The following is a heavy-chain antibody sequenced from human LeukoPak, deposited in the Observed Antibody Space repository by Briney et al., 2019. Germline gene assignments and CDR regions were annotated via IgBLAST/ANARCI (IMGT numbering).Heavy chain of an antibody. CDR1: GYTFTSYD. CDR2: MNPNSGNT. J-gene: IGHJ3*02. D-gene: IGHD2-2*01. CDR3: ARGPYCSSTSCHGYAFDI. V-gene: IGHV1-8*01. Sequence: ASVKVSCKASGYTFTSYDINWVRQATGQGLEWMGWMNPNSGNTGYAQKFQGRVTMTRNTSISTAYMELSSLRSEDTAVYYCARGPYCSSTSCHGYAFDIWGQGTMVTVSS.